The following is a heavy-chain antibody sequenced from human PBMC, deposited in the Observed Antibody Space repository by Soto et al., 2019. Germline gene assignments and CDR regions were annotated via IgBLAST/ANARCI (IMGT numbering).Heavy chain of an antibody. CDR1: GFTFSSYG. CDR2: IWYDGSNK. Sequence: QVQLVESGGGVVQPGRSLRLSCAASGFTFSSYGMHWVRQAPGKGRGWVAVIWYDGSNKYYADSVKGRFTISRDNSKNTLQLQMNSLRAEDTAVYYCAREGTYCSGGSCYPHFDYWGQGTLVTVSS. CDR3: AREGTYCSGGSCYPHFDY. V-gene: IGHV3-33*01. D-gene: IGHD2-15*01. J-gene: IGHJ4*02.